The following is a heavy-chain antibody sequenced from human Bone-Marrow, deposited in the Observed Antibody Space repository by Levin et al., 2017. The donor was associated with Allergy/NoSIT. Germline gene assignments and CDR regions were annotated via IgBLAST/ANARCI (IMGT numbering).Heavy chain of an antibody. V-gene: IGHV1-2*02. CDR1: GSTFTDYY. CDR2: IYPKSGGT. CDR3: VRDSILPDGGYALDV. Sequence: PGGSLRLSCKASGSTFTDYYMHWVRQAPGQGLEWMGWIYPKSGGTNYAQHFQGRVTMTRDTSITTAYMELNSLRFDDTAVYYCVRDSILPDGGYALDVWGQGTMVSVSS. D-gene: IGHD2-15*01. J-gene: IGHJ3*01.